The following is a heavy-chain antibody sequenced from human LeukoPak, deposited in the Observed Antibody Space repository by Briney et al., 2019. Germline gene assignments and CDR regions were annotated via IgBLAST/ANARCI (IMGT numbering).Heavy chain of an antibody. CDR1: GGSISSYY. Sequence: SETLSLTCTVSGGSISSYYWSWIRQPPGKGLEWIGEINHSGSTNYNPSLKSRVTISVDTSKNQFSLKLSSVTAADTAVYYCARDLLPDSSSWYDHYYYYMDVWGKGTTVTVSS. D-gene: IGHD6-13*01. CDR3: ARDLLPDSSSWYDHYYYYMDV. CDR2: INHSGST. V-gene: IGHV4-34*01. J-gene: IGHJ6*03.